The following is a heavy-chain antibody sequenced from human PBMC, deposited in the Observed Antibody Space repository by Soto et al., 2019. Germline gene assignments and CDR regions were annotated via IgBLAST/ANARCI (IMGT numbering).Heavy chain of an antibody. CDR3: ASYSGSYGWFDT. D-gene: IGHD1-26*01. J-gene: IGHJ5*02. CDR1: GFTFSSYS. Sequence: PGGSLRLSCAASGFTFSSYSMNWVRQAPGKGLEWVSSISSSSSYIYYADSVKGRFTISRDNAKNSLYLQMNSLRAEDTAVYYCASYSGSYGWFDTWGQGTLVTVSS. V-gene: IGHV3-21*01. CDR2: ISSSSSYI.